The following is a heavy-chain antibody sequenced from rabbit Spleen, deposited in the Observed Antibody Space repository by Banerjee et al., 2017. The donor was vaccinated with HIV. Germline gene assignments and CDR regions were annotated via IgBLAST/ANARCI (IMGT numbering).Heavy chain of an antibody. Sequence: QEQLVESGGGLVQPEGSLKLSCTASGFSFSNKAVMCWVRQTPGKGLEWIACINAVTGKAVYASWAKGRFTFSKTSSTTVTLQMTSLTAADTATYFCARGSATMTMVITGFYLNLWGPGTLVTVS. J-gene: IGHJ4*01. CDR1: GFSFSNKAV. CDR3: ARGSATMTMVITGFYLNL. D-gene: IGHD2-1*01. CDR2: INAVTGKA. V-gene: IGHV1S45*01.